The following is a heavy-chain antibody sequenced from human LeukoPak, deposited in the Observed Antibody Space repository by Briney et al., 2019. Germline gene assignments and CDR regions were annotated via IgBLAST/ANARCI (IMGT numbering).Heavy chain of an antibody. CDR2: IRYDGSNK. Sequence: GGCLRLSCAASGFTFSNYGMHWIRQAPGKGLEWVAPIRYDGSNKYYVDSVKGRFTISRDNSKNTLYLQTNSLRAEDTAVYYCAKDELSNGNYGRGWFDPWGQGTMVTVSS. D-gene: IGHD1-7*01. J-gene: IGHJ5*02. V-gene: IGHV3-30*02. CDR1: GFTFSNYG. CDR3: AKDELSNGNYGRGWFDP.